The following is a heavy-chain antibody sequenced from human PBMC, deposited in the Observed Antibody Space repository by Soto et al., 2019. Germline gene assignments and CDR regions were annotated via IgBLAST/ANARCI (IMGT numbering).Heavy chain of an antibody. V-gene: IGHV1-69*02. CDR1: GGIFSPYT. Sequence: QVQLVQSGAEMKKPGSSVKVSCRASGGIFSPYTINWVRQAPGHGLEWMGRIVVVLGETHYAQKFQGRVTMPADRSACTAYLEASSLRSEDTAVYYCARRTGSRSIRGGMDVWGQGTTVTVAS. J-gene: IGHJ6*02. D-gene: IGHD3-10*01. CDR3: ARRTGSRSIRGGMDV. CDR2: IVVVLGET.